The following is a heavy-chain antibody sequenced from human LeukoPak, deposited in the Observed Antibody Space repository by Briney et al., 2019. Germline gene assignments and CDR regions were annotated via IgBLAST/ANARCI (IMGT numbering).Heavy chain of an antibody. J-gene: IGHJ3*02. Sequence: GGSLRLSCAASGFTFSTYSRNWVRQAPGKGLEWVSSISTDSSYIDYADSVKGRFTISRDNAKNSLYLQMNSLRTEDTALHYCVKGYSSSWAYGAFDIWGQGTMVTVSS. D-gene: IGHD2-2*01. CDR1: GFTFSTYS. CDR2: ISTDSSYI. V-gene: IGHV3-21*04. CDR3: VKGYSSSWAYGAFDI.